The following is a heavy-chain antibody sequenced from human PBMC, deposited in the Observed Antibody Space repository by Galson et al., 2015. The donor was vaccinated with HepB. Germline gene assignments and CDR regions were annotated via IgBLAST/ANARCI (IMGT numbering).Heavy chain of an antibody. V-gene: IGHV3-23*01. CDR1: GFTFSSYA. J-gene: IGHJ6*03. D-gene: IGHD6-6*01. CDR3: AKGGASIAALFYYYYMDV. Sequence: SLRLSCAASGFTFSSYAMSWVRQAPGKGLEWVSAISGSGSSTYYADSVKGRFTISRDNSKNTLYLQMNSLRAEDTAVYYCAKGGASIAALFYYYYMDVWGKGTTVTVSS. CDR2: ISGSGSST.